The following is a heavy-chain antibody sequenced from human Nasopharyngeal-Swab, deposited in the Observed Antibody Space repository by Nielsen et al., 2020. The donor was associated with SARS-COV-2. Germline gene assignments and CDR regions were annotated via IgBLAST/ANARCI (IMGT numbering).Heavy chain of an antibody. D-gene: IGHD2-2*01. CDR2: ISSSGSYM. V-gene: IGHV3-21*01. J-gene: IGHJ4*02. Sequence: GESLKISCVGSGFPFDDDYVMHWVRQAPGEGLEWVSSISSSGSYMYYTDSVKGRFTMSRDNAKNSLYLQMNSLRAEDTAVYYCASDSRYWGQGTLVTVSS. CDR1: GFPFDDDYV. CDR3: ASDSRY.